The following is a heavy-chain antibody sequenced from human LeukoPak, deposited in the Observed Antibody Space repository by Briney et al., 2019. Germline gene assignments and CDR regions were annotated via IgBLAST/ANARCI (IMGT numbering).Heavy chain of an antibody. CDR2: IDPSDSYT. CDR3: ARLLYSSSWEFDY. CDR1: GYSFTSYW. Sequence: GESLKISCKGSGYSFTSYWISWVRQMPGKGLEWTGRIDPSDSYTNYSPSFQGHVTISADKSISSAYLQWSSLKASDTAMYYCARLLYSSSWEFDYWGQGTLVTVSS. J-gene: IGHJ4*02. D-gene: IGHD6-13*01. V-gene: IGHV5-10-1*01.